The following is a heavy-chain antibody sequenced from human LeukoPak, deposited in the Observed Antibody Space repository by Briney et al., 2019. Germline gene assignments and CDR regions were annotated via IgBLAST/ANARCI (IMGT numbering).Heavy chain of an antibody. CDR3: ARDYCSGGSCYSFSYYYYMDV. D-gene: IGHD2-15*01. CDR2: IWYDGSNE. J-gene: IGHJ6*03. CDR1: GFTFSSYS. V-gene: IGHV3-33*01. Sequence: GRSLRLSCAASGFTFSSYSMHWVRQAPGKGLEWVTVIWYDGSNEYYADSVRGRFTISRDNSKNTLYLQMNRLSPEDTAVYYCARDYCSGGSCYSFSYYYYMDVWGKGTTVTVSS.